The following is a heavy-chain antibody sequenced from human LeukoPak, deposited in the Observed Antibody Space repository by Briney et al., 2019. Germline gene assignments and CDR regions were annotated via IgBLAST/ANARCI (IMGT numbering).Heavy chain of an antibody. CDR3: ARGRNYYDSSDYYEGDAFDI. Sequence: ASVKVSCKAPGYTFTNYYMHWVRQAPGQGLEGMGIINPSGLSTTYIQQFQGRVTITREMSTSTVYLELSSLSSEDTAVYYCARGRNYYDSSDYYEGDAFDIWGQGTVVTVSS. CDR1: GYTFTNYY. J-gene: IGHJ3*02. CDR2: INPSGLST. D-gene: IGHD3-22*01. V-gene: IGHV1-46*01.